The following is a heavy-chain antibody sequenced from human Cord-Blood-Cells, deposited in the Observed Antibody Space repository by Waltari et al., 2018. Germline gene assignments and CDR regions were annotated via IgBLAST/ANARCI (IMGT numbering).Heavy chain of an antibody. D-gene: IGHD5-12*01. CDR3: AKDPGGGYSGYGQGGFDY. CDR1: GFTFSSYG. CDR2: IRDDGSKK. J-gene: IGHJ4*02. Sequence: QVQLVESGGGVVQPGGSLRLSCAASGFTFSSYGMHWVRQAPGKGLGWVAFIRDDGSKKYYADSVKGRFAISRDNSKNTLYLQMNSLRAEDTAVYYCAKDPGGGYSGYGQGGFDYWGQGTLVTVSS. V-gene: IGHV3-30*02.